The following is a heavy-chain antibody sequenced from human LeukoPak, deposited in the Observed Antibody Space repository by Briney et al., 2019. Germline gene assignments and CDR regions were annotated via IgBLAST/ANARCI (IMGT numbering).Heavy chain of an antibody. CDR2: ISSSSSYI. Sequence: PGGSLRLSCSASGFTFSTYRMNWVRQVPGKVLEWVSSISSSSSYIYYADSVKGRFTISRDNAKNSLFLQMHSLRAEDTAVYYCATDDYGAFDYWGQGTLVTVSS. V-gene: IGHV3-21*01. CDR3: ATDDYGAFDY. D-gene: IGHD4/OR15-4a*01. J-gene: IGHJ4*02. CDR1: GFTFSTYR.